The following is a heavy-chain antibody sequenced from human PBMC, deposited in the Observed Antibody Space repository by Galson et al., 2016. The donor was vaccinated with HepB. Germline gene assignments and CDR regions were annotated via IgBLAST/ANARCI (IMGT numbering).Heavy chain of an antibody. Sequence: PALVKPTQTLTLTCSFSGFALNTRGVGVGWIRQPPGKALEWLALIHWDDDKRYSPSLESRLAITKDTSKNQVILRMTDMDPVDTATYYCALSRHITGSYRAFDYWGQGTLVTVSS. V-gene: IGHV2-5*02. CDR3: ALSRHITGSYRAFDY. D-gene: IGHD1-26*01. CDR1: GFALNTRGVG. CDR2: IHWDDDK. J-gene: IGHJ4*02.